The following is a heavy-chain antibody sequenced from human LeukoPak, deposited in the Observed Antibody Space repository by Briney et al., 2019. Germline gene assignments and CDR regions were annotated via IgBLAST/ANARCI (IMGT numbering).Heavy chain of an antibody. D-gene: IGHD2-21*02. CDR2: INPSGGST. V-gene: IGHV1-46*01. CDR1: GYTFTSYY. Sequence: GASVKVSCKASGYTFTSYYMHWVRQAPGQGLEWMGIINPSGGSTSYAQKFQGRVTMTRDTSTSTVYMELSSLRSEDTAVYYCAREPPLIVVVTANYYYYGMDVWGQGTTVTVSS. CDR3: AREPPLIVVVTANYYYYGMDV. J-gene: IGHJ6*02.